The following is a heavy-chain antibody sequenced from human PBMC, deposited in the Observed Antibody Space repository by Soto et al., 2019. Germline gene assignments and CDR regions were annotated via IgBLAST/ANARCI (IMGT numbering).Heavy chain of an antibody. D-gene: IGHD1-7*01. CDR1: GFSLSTSGMC. V-gene: IGHV2-70*01. Sequence: SGPTLVNPTQTLTLTCTFSGFSLSTSGMCVSWIRQPPGKALEWLALIDWDDDKYYSTSLKTRLTISKDTSKNQVVLTMTNMDPVDTATYYCARMTGTTVNYYSYGMEVLGQGTTVIVSS. CDR3: ARMTGTTVNYYSYGMEV. CDR2: IDWDDDK. J-gene: IGHJ6*01.